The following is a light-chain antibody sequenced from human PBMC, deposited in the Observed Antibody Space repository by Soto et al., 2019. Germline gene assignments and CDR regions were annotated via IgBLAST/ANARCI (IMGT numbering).Light chain of an antibody. J-gene: IGLJ3*02. V-gene: IGLV2-14*01. Sequence: QSALTQPASVSGSAGQSITISCTGTSSDVGGYDLVSWYQLHPGKAPKLIIYEVSNRPSGVSNRFSGSKSGNTASLTISGLQAEDAADYYCNSHTSSTFWVFGGGTKVTVL. CDR3: NSHTSSTFWV. CDR1: SSDVGGYDL. CDR2: EVS.